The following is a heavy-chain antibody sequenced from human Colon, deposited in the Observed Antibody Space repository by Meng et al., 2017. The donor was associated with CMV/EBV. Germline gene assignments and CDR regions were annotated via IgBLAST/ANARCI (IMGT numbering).Heavy chain of an antibody. CDR1: GGSITDSYAY. J-gene: IGHJ5*01. D-gene: IGHD1-26*01. CDR3: ARASFSPPIVGALGS. Sequence: GSLKLSCTVSGGSITDSYAYWAWIRQSPGKGLEWIAEIYFSGATHYNPSLKSRVTTSVDTSKNQFSLRVNSVTAADTAVYYCARASFSPPIVGALGSWGQGTLVTVS. V-gene: IGHV4-39*07. CDR2: IYFSGAT.